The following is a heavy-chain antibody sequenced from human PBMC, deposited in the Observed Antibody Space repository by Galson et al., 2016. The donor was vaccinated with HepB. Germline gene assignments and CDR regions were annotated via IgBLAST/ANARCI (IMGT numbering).Heavy chain of an antibody. Sequence: SETLSLTCDVPGRSPSDGTYYWGWIRQPPGKGLEWIGSIYNSGSGSTYYNPSLKSRVTISADTSKNQFSLRLSSVTAADTAVYFCARHIAVTATGDWFDPWGQGTLVIVSS. J-gene: IGHJ5*02. CDR2: IYNSGSGST. CDR1: GRSPSDGTYY. V-gene: IGHV4-39*01. CDR3: ARHIAVTATGDWFDP. D-gene: IGHD6-19*01.